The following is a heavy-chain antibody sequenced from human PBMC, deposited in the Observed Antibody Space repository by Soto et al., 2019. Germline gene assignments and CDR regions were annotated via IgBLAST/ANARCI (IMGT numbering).Heavy chain of an antibody. D-gene: IGHD1-26*01. CDR1: GFTFSDHY. CDR2: TRNKANSYTT. V-gene: IGHV3-72*01. CDR3: ARAVGSGSYSDAFDI. J-gene: IGHJ3*02. Sequence: EVQLVESGGGLVQPGGSLRLSCAASGFTFSDHYMDWVRQAPGKWLEWVGRTRNKANSYTTEYAASVKGRFTISRDDSKISLYLQMNSLKTEDTAVYYCARAVGSGSYSDAFDIWGQGTMVTVSS.